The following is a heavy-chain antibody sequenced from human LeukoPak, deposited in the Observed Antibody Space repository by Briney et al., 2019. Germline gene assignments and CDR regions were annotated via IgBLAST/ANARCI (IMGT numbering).Heavy chain of an antibody. CDR1: GFTFSTYA. J-gene: IGHJ4*02. V-gene: IGHV3-23*01. D-gene: IGHD5/OR15-5a*01. CDR3: AKESADVVSTHDY. Sequence: GGSLRLSCAASGFTFSTYAMSWVRQAPGKGLEWVSTISNSGGTTYYGDSVKGRFTISRDKSKNTLSLQMNSLRAEDTAVYYCAKESADVVSTHDYWGQGTLVTVSS. CDR2: ISNSGGTT.